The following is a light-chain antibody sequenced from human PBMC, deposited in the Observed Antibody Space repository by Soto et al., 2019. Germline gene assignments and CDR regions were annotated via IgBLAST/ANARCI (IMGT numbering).Light chain of an antibody. V-gene: IGKV3-20*01. CDR1: QSVSRSY. CDR3: QQYGGSPWT. J-gene: IGKJ1*01. CDR2: GAS. Sequence: EIVLTQSPGTLSLSPGERATLSCRASQSVSRSYLAWYQQKPGQAPRLLIYGASSRATGIPDRFSGSGSGTAFPLTISRLDPEDFAVYYCQQYGGSPWTFGQGTKVEIK.